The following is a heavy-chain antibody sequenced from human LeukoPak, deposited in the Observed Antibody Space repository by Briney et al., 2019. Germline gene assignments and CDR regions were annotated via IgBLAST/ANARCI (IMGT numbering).Heavy chain of an antibody. J-gene: IGHJ4*02. CDR1: GGTFSSYA. CDR3: ARAAVPMRGSYYFDY. Sequence: SVKVSCKASGGTFSSYAISWVRQAPGQGLEWMGGIIPIFGTANYAQKFQGRVTITADESTSTAYMELSSLRSEDTAVYYCARAAVPMRGSYYFDYWGQGTLVTVSS. D-gene: IGHD3-22*01. CDR2: IIPIFGTA. V-gene: IGHV1-69*01.